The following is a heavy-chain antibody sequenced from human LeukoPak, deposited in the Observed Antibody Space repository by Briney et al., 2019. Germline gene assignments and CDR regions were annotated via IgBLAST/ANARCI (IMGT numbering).Heavy chain of an antibody. Sequence: GGSLRLSCAASGFTFSSYWMSWVRQAPGKGLEWVANIKQDGSEKYYVDSVKGRFTISRDNAKNSLYLQVNSLRAEDTAVYYCARDRYCSSTSCFHEGYWGQGTLVTVSS. CDR2: IKQDGSEK. CDR1: GFTFSSYW. CDR3: ARDRYCSSTSCFHEGY. J-gene: IGHJ4*02. V-gene: IGHV3-7*01. D-gene: IGHD2-2*01.